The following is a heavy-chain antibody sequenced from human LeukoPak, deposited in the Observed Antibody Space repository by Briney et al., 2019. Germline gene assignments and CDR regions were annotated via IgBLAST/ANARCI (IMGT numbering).Heavy chain of an antibody. CDR2: ITRGSIYT. Sequence: PGGSLRLSCAASGFTFSNYNMNWVRQTPGKGLEWVSSITRGSIYTFYADSVKGRFTISRDNAKNSLSLQMNSLRAEDTAVYYCARDPYNGSYGDDYYYYMDVWGKGTTVTVSS. J-gene: IGHJ6*03. CDR3: ARDPYNGSYGDDYYYYMDV. CDR1: GFTFSNYN. V-gene: IGHV3-21*01. D-gene: IGHD1-26*01.